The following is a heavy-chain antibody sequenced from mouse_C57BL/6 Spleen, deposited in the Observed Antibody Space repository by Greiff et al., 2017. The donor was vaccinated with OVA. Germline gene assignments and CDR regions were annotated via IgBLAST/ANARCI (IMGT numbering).Heavy chain of an antibody. D-gene: IGHD1-1*01. Sequence: EVQGVESGGDLVKPGGSLKLSCAASGFTFSSYGMSWVRQTPDKRLEWVATISSGGSYTYYPDSVKGRFTISRDNAKNTLYLQMSSLKSEDTAMYYCARGGGNYWYYGVWGTGTTVTVSS. V-gene: IGHV5-6*01. CDR3: ARGGGNYWYYGV. CDR1: GFTFSSYG. J-gene: IGHJ1*03. CDR2: ISSGGSYT.